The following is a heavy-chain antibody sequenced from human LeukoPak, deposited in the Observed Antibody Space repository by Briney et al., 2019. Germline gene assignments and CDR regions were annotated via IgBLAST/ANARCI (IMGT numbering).Heavy chain of an antibody. D-gene: IGHD2-15*01. J-gene: IGHJ6*03. CDR2: IYYSGGT. CDR3: AREHCSGGSCYSIYYYYYMDV. CDR1: GGSINNSY. Sequence: KPSETLSLTCTVSGGSINNSYWTWIRQRPGKGLEWIGHIYYSGGTNYSPSLKGRVTISVDTSKNQFSLKLSSVTAADTAVYYCAREHCSGGSCYSIYYYYYMDVWGKGTTVTVSS. V-gene: IGHV4-59*12.